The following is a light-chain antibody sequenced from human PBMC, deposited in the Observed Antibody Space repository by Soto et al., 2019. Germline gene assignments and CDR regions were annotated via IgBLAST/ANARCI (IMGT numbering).Light chain of an antibody. J-gene: IGKJ1*01. CDR2: GAS. Sequence: EVVMTQFPATLSVSPGERATLSCRASQSVSSNLAWYQQKYGQAPRLLIYGASTRATGIPARFSGSEFGTEFTLTISSLQSEDFAVYCCQQYNKWPVTFGQGTKVDIK. CDR3: QQYNKWPVT. V-gene: IGKV3-15*01. CDR1: QSVSSN.